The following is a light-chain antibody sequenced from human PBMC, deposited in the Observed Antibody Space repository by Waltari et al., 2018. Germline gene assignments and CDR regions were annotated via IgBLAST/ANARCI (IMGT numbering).Light chain of an antibody. V-gene: IGKV4-1*01. Sequence: DIVMTQSPDSLSVSLGGRATLNCKSSQSVFYSSYNKNDLAWYQQKPGQPPKLLIYWASTRESGVPDRFSGSGSGTDFTLTISSLQAEDVAVYYCHQYYSIPYTFGQGTKLEVK. J-gene: IGKJ2*01. CDR2: WAS. CDR3: HQYYSIPYT. CDR1: QSVFYSSYNKND.